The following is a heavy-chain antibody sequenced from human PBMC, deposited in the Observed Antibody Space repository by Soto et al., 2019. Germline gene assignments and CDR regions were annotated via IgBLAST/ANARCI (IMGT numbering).Heavy chain of an antibody. CDR1: GFTFSSYS. D-gene: IGHD6-13*01. CDR2: ISSSSSTI. CDR3: ARDQTGYSSSPDY. Sequence: GSLRLSCAASGFTFSSYSMNWVRQAPGKGLEWVSYISSSSSTIYYADSVKGRFTISRDNAKNSLYLQMNSLRAEDTAVYYCARDQTGYSSSPDYWGQGTLVTVSS. J-gene: IGHJ4*02. V-gene: IGHV3-48*04.